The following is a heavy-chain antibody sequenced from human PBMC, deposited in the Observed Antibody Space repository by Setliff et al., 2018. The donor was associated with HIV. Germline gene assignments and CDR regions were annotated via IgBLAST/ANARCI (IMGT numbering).Heavy chain of an antibody. Sequence: GGSLRLSCAASGFTFDDYAVHWVRQAPGKGLEWVSGISWNSGSIGYADSVKGRFTISRDNSKNSLYLQMSSLRDEDTAVYYCARDFRIIVPDVFDIWGRGTMVTVSS. D-gene: IGHD2-15*01. CDR2: ISWNSGSI. J-gene: IGHJ3*02. CDR3: ARDFRIIVPDVFDI. V-gene: IGHV3-9*01. CDR1: GFTFDDYA.